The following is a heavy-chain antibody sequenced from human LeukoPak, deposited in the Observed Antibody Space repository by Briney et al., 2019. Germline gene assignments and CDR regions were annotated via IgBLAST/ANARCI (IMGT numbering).Heavy chain of an antibody. CDR2: IYPGDSDT. J-gene: IGHJ4*02. Sequence: GESLKISCKGSGYSFTNYWIGWVRQMPGEGLEWMGIIYPGDSDTRYSPSFQGQVTISADKSISTAYLQWSSLKASDTAMYYCARRGYSGYDLYYFDYWGQGTLVTVSS. CDR1: GYSFTNYW. V-gene: IGHV5-51*01. CDR3: ARRGYSGYDLYYFDY. D-gene: IGHD5-12*01.